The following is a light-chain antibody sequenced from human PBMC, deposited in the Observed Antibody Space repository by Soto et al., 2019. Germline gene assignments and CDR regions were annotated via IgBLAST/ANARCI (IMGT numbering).Light chain of an antibody. CDR2: DAF. J-gene: IGKJ1*01. CDR1: QSIRTW. CDR3: QQYNSFWT. Sequence: DIQMTQSPSTLSASVGDRVTITCRASQSIRTWLAWYQQKPGKAPKLLIYDAFYLERGVPSRFSGSGSGTEFTLTISSLQPDELSTYYCQQYNSFWTFGQGTKVEI. V-gene: IGKV1-5*01.